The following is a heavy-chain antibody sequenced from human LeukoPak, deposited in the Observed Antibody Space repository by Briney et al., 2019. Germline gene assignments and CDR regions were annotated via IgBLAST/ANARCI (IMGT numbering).Heavy chain of an antibody. CDR3: ARAVVVAGTGYYYYGMDV. CDR2: ISAYNGNT. V-gene: IGHV1-18*01. Sequence: GASVKVYCKASGYTFTSYGISWVRQAPGKGLEWMGWISAYNGNTNYAQKLQGRVTMTTDTSTSTAYMELRSLRSDHTAVYYCARAVVVAGTGYYYYGMDVWGRGTTVTVSS. D-gene: IGHD2-15*01. J-gene: IGHJ6*02. CDR1: GYTFTSYG.